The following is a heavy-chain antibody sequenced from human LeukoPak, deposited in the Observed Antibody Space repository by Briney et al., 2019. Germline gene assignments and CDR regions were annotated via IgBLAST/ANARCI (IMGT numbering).Heavy chain of an antibody. CDR1: GFTFSSYS. D-gene: IGHD1-7*01. Sequence: PGGSLRLSCAASGFTFSSYSMNWVRQAPGKGLEWVSYISSTTSTTYYADSVKGRFTISRDNAKNSLYLQMNSLRAEDTAVYYCASTPPRAGTNPYYYYMDVWGKGTTVTVSS. CDR3: ASTPPRAGTNPYYYYMDV. J-gene: IGHJ6*03. CDR2: ISSTTSTT. V-gene: IGHV3-48*04.